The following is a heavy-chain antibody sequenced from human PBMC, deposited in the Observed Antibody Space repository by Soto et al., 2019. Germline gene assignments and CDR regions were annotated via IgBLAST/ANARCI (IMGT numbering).Heavy chain of an antibody. CDR1: GGSLSSGGYY. V-gene: IGHV4-31*03. J-gene: IGHJ6*02. CDR2: IYYSGST. CDR3: ARSYYDILTGYYRHYYYYGMDV. D-gene: IGHD3-9*01. Sequence: SETLSLTCTVSGGSLSSGGYYWSWIRQHPGKGLEWIGYIYYSGSTYYNPSLTSRVTISVDTSKNQFSLKLSSVTAADTAVYYCARSYYDILTGYYRHYYYYGMDVWGQGTTVTVSS.